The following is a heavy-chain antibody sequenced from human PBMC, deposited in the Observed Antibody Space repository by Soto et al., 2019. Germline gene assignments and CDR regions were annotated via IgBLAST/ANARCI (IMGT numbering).Heavy chain of an antibody. CDR3: AKIGYCSGGSCYYFDY. D-gene: IGHD2-15*01. V-gene: IGHV4-39*01. CDR2: IYYSGST. J-gene: IGHJ4*02. Sequence: SETLSLTCTVSGGSISSSSCYWGWIRQPPGKGLEWIGSIYYSGSTYYNPSLKSRVTISVDTSKNQFSLKLSSVTAADTAVYYCAKIGYCSGGSCYYFDYWGQGTLVTVSS. CDR1: GGSISSSSCY.